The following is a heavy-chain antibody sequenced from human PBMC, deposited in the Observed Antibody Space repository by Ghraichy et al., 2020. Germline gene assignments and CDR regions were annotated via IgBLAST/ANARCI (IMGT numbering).Heavy chain of an antibody. V-gene: IGHV1-69*04. Sequence: SVKVSCKASGGTFSSYAISWVRQAPGQGLEWMGRIIPILGIANYAQKFQGRVTITADKSTSTAYMELSSLRSEDTAVYYCASDWQWLADRELRGYYYYYGMDVWGQGTTVTVSS. D-gene: IGHD6-19*01. CDR3: ASDWQWLADRELRGYYYYYGMDV. J-gene: IGHJ6*02. CDR1: GGTFSSYA. CDR2: IIPILGIA.